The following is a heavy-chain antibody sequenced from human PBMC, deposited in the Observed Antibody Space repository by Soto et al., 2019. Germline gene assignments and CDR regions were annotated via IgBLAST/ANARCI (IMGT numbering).Heavy chain of an antibody. V-gene: IGHV4-59*01. CDR1: GGSISSYY. Sequence: SETLSLPCTVSGGSISSYYWSWIRQPPEKGLEWIGYIYYSGSTNYNPSLKSRVTISVDTSKNQFSLKLSSVTAADTAVFYCARGPRDSYDSSGYYDYWGQGTLVTVSS. CDR2: IYYSGST. D-gene: IGHD3-22*01. J-gene: IGHJ4*02. CDR3: ARGPRDSYDSSGYYDY.